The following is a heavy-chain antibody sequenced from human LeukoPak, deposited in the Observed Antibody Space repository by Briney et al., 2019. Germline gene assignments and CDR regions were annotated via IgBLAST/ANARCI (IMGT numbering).Heavy chain of an antibody. CDR2: VYYSGST. Sequence: SETLSLTCTVSGGSISSSSYFWGWIRQPPGKGLEWIGSVYYSGSTYYNPSLKSRVTISVDTSKNQFSLKLSSVTAADTAVYYCARDGQGASDYWGQGTLVTVSS. CDR3: ARDGQGASDY. J-gene: IGHJ4*02. V-gene: IGHV4-39*07. CDR1: GGSISSSSYF.